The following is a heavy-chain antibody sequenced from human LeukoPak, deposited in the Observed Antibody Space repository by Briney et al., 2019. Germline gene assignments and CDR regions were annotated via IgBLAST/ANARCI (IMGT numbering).Heavy chain of an antibody. CDR3: ASLIAAAVYFDY. J-gene: IGHJ4*02. Sequence: SETLSHTCTVSGGSIRSSMDYSGWIRQPPGKGLEWIGSIYHSGSTYYNPSLKHRVTISVDTTKNQFSLKLSSVTAADTAVYYCASLIAAAVYFDYWGQGTMVTVSS. CDR1: GGSIRSSMDY. D-gene: IGHD6-13*01. V-gene: IGHV4-39*01. CDR2: IYHSGST.